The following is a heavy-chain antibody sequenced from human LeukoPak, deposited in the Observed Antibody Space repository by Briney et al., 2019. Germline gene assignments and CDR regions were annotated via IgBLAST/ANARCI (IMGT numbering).Heavy chain of an antibody. CDR1: PFTFSSYD. CDR2: IRYDGSNK. J-gene: IGHJ4*02. V-gene: IGHV3-30*02. D-gene: IGHD3-10*01. Sequence: GGSLRLSCAASPFTFSSYDIHWVRQAPGKGLEWVAFIRYDGSNKYYADSVKGRFTISRDNSKNTLYLQMNSLRAEDTAVYYCAKDPAPYGSGSYYNPVDYWGQGTLVTVSS. CDR3: AKDPAPYGSGSYYNPVDY.